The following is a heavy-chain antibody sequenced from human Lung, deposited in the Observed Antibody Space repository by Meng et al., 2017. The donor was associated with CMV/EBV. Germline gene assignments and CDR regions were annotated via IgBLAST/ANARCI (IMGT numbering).Heavy chain of an antibody. D-gene: IGHD1-26*01. J-gene: IGHJ4*02. Sequence: GCTFSSYGMHWVRQAPGKGLEWVAVIWYDGSNKYYADSVKGRFTISRDNSKNTLYLQMNSLRAEDTAVYYCAKDHTGGIVGADVDYWGQGTLVTVSS. V-gene: IGHV3-33*06. CDR2: IWYDGSNK. CDR3: AKDHTGGIVGADVDY. CDR1: GCTFSSYG.